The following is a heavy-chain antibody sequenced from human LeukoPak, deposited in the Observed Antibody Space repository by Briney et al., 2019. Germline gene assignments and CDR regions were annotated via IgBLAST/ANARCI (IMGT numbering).Heavy chain of an antibody. J-gene: IGHJ4*02. CDR1: GYSISSGYY. CDR2: IYHSGST. D-gene: IGHD3-22*01. V-gene: IGHV4-38-2*02. Sequence: SETLSLTCTVSGYSISSGYYWGWIRQPPGKGLEWIGSIYHSGSTYYNPSLKSRVTISVDTSKNQFSLKLSSVTAADTAVYYCAREESTYYYDSSGYYLFDYWGQGTLVTVSS. CDR3: AREESTYYYDSSGYYLFDY.